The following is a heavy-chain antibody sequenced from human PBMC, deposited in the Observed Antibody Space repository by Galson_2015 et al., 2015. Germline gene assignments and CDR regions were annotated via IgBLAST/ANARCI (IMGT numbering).Heavy chain of an antibody. Sequence: SLRLSCAASGFTFSSYGMHWVRQAPGKGLECVAVISYDGSNKYYADSVKGRFTISRDNSKNTLYLQMNSLRAEDTAVYYCAKDGDGSGSVYYYYYYMDVWGKGTTVTVSS. J-gene: IGHJ6*03. CDR3: AKDGDGSGSVYYYYYYMDV. CDR2: ISYDGSNK. V-gene: IGHV3-30*18. CDR1: GFTFSSYG. D-gene: IGHD3-10*01.